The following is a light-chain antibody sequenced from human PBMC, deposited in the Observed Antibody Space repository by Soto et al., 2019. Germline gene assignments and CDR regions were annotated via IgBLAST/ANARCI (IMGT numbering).Light chain of an antibody. Sequence: DIQMTQSPSSLSASVGDRVTITCRASQGISHYLAWYQQTPWKVPKLLIYSASTLQSGVPSRFSGSGSGTDFTLTSSSLHPEDVGTYYCQEFNRTPWTFGQGTKVEIK. CDR3: QEFNRTPWT. J-gene: IGKJ1*01. V-gene: IGKV1-27*01. CDR2: SAS. CDR1: QGISHY.